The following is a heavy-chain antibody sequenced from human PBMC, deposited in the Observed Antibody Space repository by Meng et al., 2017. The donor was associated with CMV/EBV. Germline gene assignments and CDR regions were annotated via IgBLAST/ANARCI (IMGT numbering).Heavy chain of an antibody. CDR2: IKSKTDGGTT. V-gene: IGHV3-15*01. CDR1: GFTVSSNY. Sequence: GESLKISCAASGFTVSSNYMSWVRQAPGKGLEWVGRIKSKTDGGTTDYAAPVKGRFTISRDDSKHTLYLQMNSLKTEDTAVYYCTTGVVYYYYGMDVWGQGTTVTVSS. J-gene: IGHJ6*02. D-gene: IGHD3-10*01. CDR3: TTGVVYYYYGMDV.